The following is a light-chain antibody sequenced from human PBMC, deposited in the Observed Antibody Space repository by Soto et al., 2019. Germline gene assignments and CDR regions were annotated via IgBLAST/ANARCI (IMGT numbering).Light chain of an antibody. V-gene: IGLV2-8*01. CDR2: EVT. CDR3: GSYAGRNIYV. J-gene: IGLJ1*01. CDR1: SSDVGAYDY. Sequence: QSVLTQPPSASGSPGQSVTISCTGTSSDVGAYDYVSWFQQRPGSAPKLMIYEVTERPSGVPLRFSGSKSGNTASLTVSGLRAEDEADYYCGSYAGRNIYVFGSGTKVTVL.